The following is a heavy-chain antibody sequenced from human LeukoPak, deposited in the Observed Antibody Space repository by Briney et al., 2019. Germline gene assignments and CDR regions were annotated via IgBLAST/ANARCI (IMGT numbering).Heavy chain of an antibody. D-gene: IGHD2-2*01. CDR2: INPNSGGT. V-gene: IGHV1-2*02. CDR3: ARDLGPCSSTSCPQDY. Sequence: VASVKVSCKASGYTFTGYYMHWVRQAPGQGLEWMGWINPNSGGTNYAQKFQGRVTMTRDTSISTAYMELSRLRSDDTAVYYCARDLGPCSSTSCPQDYWGQGTRVTVSS. J-gene: IGHJ4*02. CDR1: GYTFTGYY.